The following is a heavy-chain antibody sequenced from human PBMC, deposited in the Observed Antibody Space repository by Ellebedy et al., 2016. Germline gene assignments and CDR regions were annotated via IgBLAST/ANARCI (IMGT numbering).Heavy chain of an antibody. J-gene: IGHJ6*02. CDR1: GGSFTDYY. V-gene: IGHV4-59*12. Sequence: SETLSLXCAVYGGSFTDYYWSWIRQPPGKGLEWIGYIYYSGSTNYNPSLKSRVTISVDTSKNQFSLKLSSVTAADTAVYYCARWPRLGYYYYGMDVWGQGTTVTVSS. CDR3: ARWPRLGYYYYGMDV. D-gene: IGHD4-11*01. CDR2: IYYSGST.